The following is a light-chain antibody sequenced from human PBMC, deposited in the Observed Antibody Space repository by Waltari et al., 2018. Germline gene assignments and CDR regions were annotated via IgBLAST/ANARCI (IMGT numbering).Light chain of an antibody. CDR1: QSVGSSS. V-gene: IGKV3-20*01. J-gene: IGKJ1*01. CDR2: RAS. CDR3: QQHGTLPAT. Sequence: EIVLTQSPGTASLSPGERVTLSCRASQSVGSSSLAWYQQKPGQAPRLVIYRASRRATGIPDRFSGSGSGTDFSLTISRLEPEDFAVYCCQQHGTLPATFGQGTKVEIK.